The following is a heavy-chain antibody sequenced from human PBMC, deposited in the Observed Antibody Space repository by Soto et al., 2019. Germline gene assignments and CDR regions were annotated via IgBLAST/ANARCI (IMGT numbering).Heavy chain of an antibody. CDR3: ARGGYADYYSYDMDV. Sequence: QVQLVQSGAEVKKPGASVKVSCKASGYTFTSYGISWVRQAPGQGLEWMGWISAYNGNTNYAQKLQGRVTMTTDTTTSTASIERRSRRSDDTAVYYCARGGYADYYSYDMDVLCQGTTGTVPS. CDR2: ISAYNGNT. D-gene: IGHD5-12*01. V-gene: IGHV1-18*01. J-gene: IGHJ6*02. CDR1: GYTFTSYG.